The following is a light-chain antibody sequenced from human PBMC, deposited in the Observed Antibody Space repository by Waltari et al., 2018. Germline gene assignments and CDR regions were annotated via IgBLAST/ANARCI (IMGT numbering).Light chain of an antibody. CDR3: QQLNSYPLT. CDR2: SAS. V-gene: IGKV1-9*01. CDR1: QGISNY. Sequence: DIQLTQSPSFLSASVRDRVTITCRARQGISNYLAWYQQQPGKAPKLLIYSASTLQSVVPSRFSGSGSGTEFSLTISSLQPEDFATYYCQQLNSYPLTFGGGTKVEIK. J-gene: IGKJ4*01.